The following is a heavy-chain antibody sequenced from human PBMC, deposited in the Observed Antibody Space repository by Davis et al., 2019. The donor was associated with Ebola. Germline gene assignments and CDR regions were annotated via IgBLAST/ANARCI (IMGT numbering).Heavy chain of an antibody. D-gene: IGHD6-6*01. CDR2: IYYNGRT. V-gene: IGHV4-39*07. Sequence: SETLSLTCSVSGGSISSGTYYWGWVRQPPGKGLEWIGAIYYNGRTYYNSSLERRVTILLATSKNQFSLKLRSVTAADTAVYFCARLSGLFSSSSGALYFDLWGRGTLVSVSS. CDR3: ARLSGLFSSSSGALYFDL. CDR1: GGSISSGTYY. J-gene: IGHJ2*01.